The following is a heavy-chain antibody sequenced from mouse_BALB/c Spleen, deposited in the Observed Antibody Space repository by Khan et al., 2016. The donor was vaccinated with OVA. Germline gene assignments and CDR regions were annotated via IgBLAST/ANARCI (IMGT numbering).Heavy chain of an antibody. CDR2: IDPANGIT. CDR3: AYSILRYAMDY. CDR1: GFHIKDNY. J-gene: IGHJ4*01. V-gene: IGHV14-3*02. Sequence: VQLKESGAELVRPGASVKLSCTASGFHIKDNYVPWVQQRPEQGLEWIGRIDPANGITKYDPNFQGKATITEDTSSNTAYLQLSSLTSEDTAVYYCAYSILRYAMDYWGQGTSVTVSS.